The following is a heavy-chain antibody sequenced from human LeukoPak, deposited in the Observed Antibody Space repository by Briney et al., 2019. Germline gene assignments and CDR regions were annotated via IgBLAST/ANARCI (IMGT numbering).Heavy chain of an antibody. D-gene: IGHD3-22*01. Sequence: GGSLRLSCAASEFTFRNYAMHWVRQAPGKGLEWVSSLSGTGGSTYYADSVKGRLTVSRDNSRNMLYLEMNSLRAEDTAVYYCAKDGDTDYYDSSGYPGNAFDIWGQGTMVTVSS. CDR2: LSGTGGST. J-gene: IGHJ3*02. CDR3: AKDGDTDYYDSSGYPGNAFDI. CDR1: EFTFRNYA. V-gene: IGHV3-23*01.